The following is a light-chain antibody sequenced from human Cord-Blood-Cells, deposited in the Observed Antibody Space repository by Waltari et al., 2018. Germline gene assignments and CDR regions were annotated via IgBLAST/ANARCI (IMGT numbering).Light chain of an antibody. CDR1: SSDVGGYNY. CDR2: EVS. J-gene: IGLJ2*01. V-gene: IGLV2-8*01. CDR3: SSYAGSNNLV. Sequence: QSALTQPPSASGSPGQSVTISCTGTSSDVGGYNYVSWYQQHPGKAPHLMIYEVSKRPSGVPDRFSGYKAGNTASLTVSGLQAEDEADYYCSSYAGSNNLVFGGGTKLTVL.